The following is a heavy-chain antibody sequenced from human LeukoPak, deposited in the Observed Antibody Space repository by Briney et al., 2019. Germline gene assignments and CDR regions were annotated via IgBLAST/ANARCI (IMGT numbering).Heavy chain of an antibody. CDR2: ISYDGSNK. CDR1: GFTFSSYA. J-gene: IGHJ4*02. V-gene: IGHV3-30-3*01. Sequence: GGSLRLSCAASGFTFSSYAMHWVRQAPGKGLEWVAVISYDGSNKYYADSVKGRFTISRGNSKNTLYLQMNSLRAEDTAVYYCARDPPGPEGIAVAGHFDYWGQGTLVTVSS. D-gene: IGHD6-19*01. CDR3: ARDPPGPEGIAVAGHFDY.